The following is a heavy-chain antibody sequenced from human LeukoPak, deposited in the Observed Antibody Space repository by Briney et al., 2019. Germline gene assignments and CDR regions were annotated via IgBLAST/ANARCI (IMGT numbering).Heavy chain of an antibody. D-gene: IGHD2-2*02. CDR3: AKDTPFDY. V-gene: IGHV4-4*09. CDR1: GDSINSHY. J-gene: IGHJ4*02. Sequence: SETLSLTCTVSGDSINSHYWSWIRQPPGKGLEWIGFIYTRGSTNYNPSLKSRVTMSGDTSKNQVSLTLNSVTAADTAVYYCAKDTPFDYWGQGTLVTVSS. CDR2: IYTRGST.